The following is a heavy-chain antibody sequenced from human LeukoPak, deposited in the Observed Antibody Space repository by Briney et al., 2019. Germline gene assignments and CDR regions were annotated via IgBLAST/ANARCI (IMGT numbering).Heavy chain of an antibody. CDR3: ARDPLLRFLECSTLTGWFDH. Sequence: ASVTVSFKSSGYTFTSYYIHWVRQAPGQGLEWMGIINPSGGSTSYAQKFQGRVTMTRDTSTSTVYMELSSLRSEDTAVYYCARDPLLRFLECSTLTGWFDHWGQGTLVTVSS. CDR1: GYTFTSYY. D-gene: IGHD3-3*01. V-gene: IGHV1-46*01. CDR2: INPSGGST. J-gene: IGHJ5*02.